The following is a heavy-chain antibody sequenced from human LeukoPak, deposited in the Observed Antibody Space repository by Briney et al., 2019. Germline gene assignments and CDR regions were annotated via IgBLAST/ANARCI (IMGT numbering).Heavy chain of an antibody. J-gene: IGHJ3*01. Sequence: PGGSLRLSCAASGFSFSNYGMNWVRQAPGEGLEWVSYSSSTCAPIFYSGSVKGRFSISRYNAKNSLYLQMNSLRVEDTAVYYCTSRYCTTTNCYSFDVWGQGTMVTVSS. CDR3: TSRYCTTTNCYSFDV. D-gene: IGHD2-2*01. CDR2: SSSTCAPI. V-gene: IGHV3-48*04. CDR1: GFSFSNYG.